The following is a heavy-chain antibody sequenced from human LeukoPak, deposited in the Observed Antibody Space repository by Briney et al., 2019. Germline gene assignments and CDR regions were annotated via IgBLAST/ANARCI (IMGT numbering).Heavy chain of an antibody. CDR2: ISDSGGST. V-gene: IGHV3-23*01. Sequence: GGSLRLSCAASGLTFSSYAMSWVRQAPGKGLEWVSGISDSGGSTYYADSVKGRFTISRDNPKNTLYLQMNSLRAEDTAVYYCAKDLSIVARPVNDYWGQGTLVTVSS. CDR3: AKDLSIVARPVNDY. J-gene: IGHJ4*02. D-gene: IGHD6-6*01. CDR1: GLTFSSYA.